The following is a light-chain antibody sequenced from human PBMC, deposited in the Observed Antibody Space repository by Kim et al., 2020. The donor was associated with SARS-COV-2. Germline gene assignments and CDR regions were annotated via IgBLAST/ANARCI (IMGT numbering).Light chain of an antibody. CDR3: QSADSSGTYQV. CDR1: ALPKQY. Sequence: SYELTQPPSVSVSPGQTARITCSGDALPKQYAYWYQQKPCQAPVLVIYKDSERPSGIPERFSGSSSGTTVTLTISGVQAEDEADYYCQSADSSGTYQVFGGGTQLTV. V-gene: IGLV3-25*03. J-gene: IGLJ3*02. CDR2: KDS.